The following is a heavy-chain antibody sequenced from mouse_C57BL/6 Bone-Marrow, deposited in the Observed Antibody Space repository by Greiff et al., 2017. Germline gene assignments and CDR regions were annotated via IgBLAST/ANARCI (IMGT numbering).Heavy chain of an antibody. D-gene: IGHD3-1*01. CDR2: IYPRSGNT. V-gene: IGHV1-81*01. CDR1: GYTFTSYG. J-gene: IGHJ3*01. CDR3: ARLGYPGLVAY. Sequence: VQLQQSGAELARPGASVKLSCKASGYTFTSYGISWVKQRTGQGLEWIGEIYPRSGNTYYNEKFKGKATLTEDKSSSTAYMELRSLTSEDSAVYFCARLGYPGLVAYWGQGTLVTVSA.